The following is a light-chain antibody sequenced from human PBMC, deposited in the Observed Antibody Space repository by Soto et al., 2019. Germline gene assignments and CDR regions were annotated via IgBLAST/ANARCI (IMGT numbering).Light chain of an antibody. Sequence: AIQMTQSPSSLSASVGDRVTINCRASQAIGNELSWYQQKPGKAPKLLIYGAFTLEIGVPLRFSGSGSGTDFTLTITSLQPEDFAAYYCLQDNNYSWTFGQGTKVEI. CDR3: LQDNNYSWT. J-gene: IGKJ1*01. V-gene: IGKV1-6*01. CDR2: GAF. CDR1: QAIGNE.